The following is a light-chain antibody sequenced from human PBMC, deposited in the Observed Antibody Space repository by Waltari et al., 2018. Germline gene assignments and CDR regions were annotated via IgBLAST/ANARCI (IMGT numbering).Light chain of an antibody. CDR3: SSYAGTSTWV. Sequence: QSALTQPASVSGSPGQSITISCTGTSSDIGTYNLVSWYQQHPGKAPKLRIYEGSQRPSGVSDRFAGSESGNTASLTIAGRQAEDVADYYCSSYAGTSTWVFGGGTKLTVL. V-gene: IGLV2-23*01. CDR2: EGS. CDR1: SSDIGTYNL. J-gene: IGLJ3*02.